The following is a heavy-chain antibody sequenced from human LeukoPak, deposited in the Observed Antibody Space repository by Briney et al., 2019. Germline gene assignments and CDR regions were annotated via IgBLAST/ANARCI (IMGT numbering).Heavy chain of an antibody. CDR1: GFTFSSYA. CDR3: AKDWHVAAAGTKAASEYFQH. J-gene: IGHJ1*01. CDR2: ISGSGGST. V-gene: IGHV3-23*01. D-gene: IGHD6-13*01. Sequence: PGGSLRLSCAASGFTFSSYAMSWVRQAPGKGLEWVSAISGSGGSTYYADSVKGRFTISRDNSKNTLYLQMNSLRAEDTAVYYCAKDWHVAAAGTKAASEYFQHWGQGTLVTVSS.